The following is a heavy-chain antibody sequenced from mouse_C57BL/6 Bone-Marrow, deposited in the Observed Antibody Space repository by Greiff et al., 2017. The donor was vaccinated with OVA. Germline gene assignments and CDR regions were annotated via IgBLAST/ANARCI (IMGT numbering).Heavy chain of an antibody. Sequence: EVKLQESGPVLVKPGASVKMSCKASGYTFTDYYMNWVKQSHGKSLEWIGVINPYNGGTSYNQKFKGKATLTVDKSSSTAYMELNSLTSEDSAVYYCARDWDGYWGQGTTLTVSS. D-gene: IGHD4-1*01. CDR2: INPYNGGT. J-gene: IGHJ2*01. V-gene: IGHV1-19*01. CDR1: GYTFTDYY. CDR3: ARDWDGY.